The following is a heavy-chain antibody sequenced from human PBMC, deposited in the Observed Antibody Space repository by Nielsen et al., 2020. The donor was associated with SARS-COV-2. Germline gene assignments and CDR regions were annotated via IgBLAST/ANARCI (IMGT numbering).Heavy chain of an antibody. CDR1: GFTFSSYG. Sequence: SLKISCAASGFTFSSYGMHWVRQAPGKGLEWVSGISWNSGSIGYADSVKGRFTISRDNAKNSLYLQMNSLRAEDTALYYCAKDTHVDTAMADWGQGTLVTVSS. CDR3: AKDTHVDTAMAD. V-gene: IGHV3-9*01. J-gene: IGHJ4*02. CDR2: ISWNSGSI. D-gene: IGHD5-18*01.